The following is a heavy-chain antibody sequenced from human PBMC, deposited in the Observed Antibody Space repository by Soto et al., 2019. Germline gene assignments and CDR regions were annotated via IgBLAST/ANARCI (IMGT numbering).Heavy chain of an antibody. CDR1: GGYISSGGYY. D-gene: IGHD2-15*01. V-gene: IGHV4-61*08. Sequence: PSETLSLTCTVSGGYISSGGYYWSWIRQPPGKGLEWIGYIYYSGSTNYNPSLKSRVTISVDTSKNQFSLKLSSVTAADTAVYYCARADVGDIVVVVAATGSDPWFDPWGQGTLVTVSS. CDR2: IYYSGST. J-gene: IGHJ5*02. CDR3: ARADVGDIVVVVAATGSDPWFDP.